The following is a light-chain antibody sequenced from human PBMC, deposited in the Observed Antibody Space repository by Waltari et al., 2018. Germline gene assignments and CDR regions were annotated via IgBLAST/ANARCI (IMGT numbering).Light chain of an antibody. V-gene: IGLV2-23*02. Sequence: QSALTQPASVSGSPGQSITISCTGRRRDVGSSNLVSWYLQHPGNAPKLIIYEVSKRPSGVSNRFSGSKSGNTASLTISGLQAEDEADYYCYSYAGGSVFGTGTKVTVL. CDR3: YSYAGGSV. J-gene: IGLJ1*01. CDR2: EVS. CDR1: RRDVGSSNL.